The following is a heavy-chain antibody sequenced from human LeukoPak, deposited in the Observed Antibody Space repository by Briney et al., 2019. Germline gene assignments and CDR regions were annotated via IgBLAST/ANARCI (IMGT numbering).Heavy chain of an antibody. CDR1: GGSISSGSYY. CDR3: ARNDGGLVDY. CDR2: IYTSGST. J-gene: IGHJ4*02. Sequence: SETLSLTCTVSGGSISSGSYYWSWIRQPAGKGLEWIGRIYTSGSTNYNPSFKSRVTISVDTSKNQFSLKLSSVTAADTAVYYCARNDGGLVDYWGQGTLVTVSS. D-gene: IGHD4-23*01. V-gene: IGHV4-61*02.